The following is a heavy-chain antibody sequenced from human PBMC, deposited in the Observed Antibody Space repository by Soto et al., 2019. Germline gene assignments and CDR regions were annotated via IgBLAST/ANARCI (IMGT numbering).Heavy chain of an antibody. CDR1: GLSITDSEMG. D-gene: IGHD6-19*01. V-gene: IGHV2-26*01. CDR2: IDSSGEK. J-gene: IGHJ5*02. Sequence: QVTLKESGPVLVKPTETLTLRCTVSGLSITDSEMGVSWIRQPPGQPLEWLAHIDSSGEKSYRTFLKSRLAISQENSKSQIVLTMTNMDPADTATYYCARRHLAVAVSPWFDPWGQGIPVTVSS. CDR3: ARRHLAVAVSPWFDP.